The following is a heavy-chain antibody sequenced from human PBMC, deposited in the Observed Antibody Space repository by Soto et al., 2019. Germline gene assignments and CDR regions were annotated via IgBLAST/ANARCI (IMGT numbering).Heavy chain of an antibody. Sequence: GGSLRLSCAASGFTFSSYGMHWVRQAPGKGLEWVAVIWYDGSNKYYADSVKGRFTISRDNSKNTLYLQMNSLRAEDTAVYYCAREKGSSNGYYYGMDVWGQGTTVTVSS. CDR3: AREKGSSNGYYYGMDV. D-gene: IGHD6-6*01. V-gene: IGHV3-33*01. CDR1: GFTFSSYG. CDR2: IWYDGSNK. J-gene: IGHJ6*02.